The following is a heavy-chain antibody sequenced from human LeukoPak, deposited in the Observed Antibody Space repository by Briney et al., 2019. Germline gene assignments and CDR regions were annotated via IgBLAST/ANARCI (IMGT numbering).Heavy chain of an antibody. D-gene: IGHD2-15*01. V-gene: IGHV3-21*01. CDR2: ISSSSSYI. Sequence: GGSLRLSCAASGFTCSSYSMNWVRQAPGKGLEWVSSISSSSSYIYYADSVKGRFTISRDNAKNSLYLQMNSLRAEDTAVYYCARGPSVVVAATGFYYYYYMDVWGKGTTVTVSS. CDR1: GFTCSSYS. J-gene: IGHJ6*03. CDR3: ARGPSVVVAATGFYYYYYMDV.